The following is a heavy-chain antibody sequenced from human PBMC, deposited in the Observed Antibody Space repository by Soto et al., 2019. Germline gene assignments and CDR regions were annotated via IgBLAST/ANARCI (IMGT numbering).Heavy chain of an antibody. CDR2: IYHSGTT. D-gene: IGHD3-10*01. CDR3: GRAPYSYYTVGRVLHLAF. J-gene: IGHJ4*02. CDR1: GGSISSNNW. V-gene: IGHV4-4*02. Sequence: QVQLQESGPGLVKPSGTLSLSCGVSGGSISSNNWWSWVRQPPEKGLEWIGEIYHSGTTNYNPSLTSRVPVSVAKAKNPFSVRVRLVPAADSAIYYCGRAPYSYYTVGRVLHLAFWAQGALVFVSS.